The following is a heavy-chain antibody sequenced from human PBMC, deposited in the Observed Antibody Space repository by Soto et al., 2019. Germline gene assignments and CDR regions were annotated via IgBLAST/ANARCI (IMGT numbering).Heavy chain of an antibody. J-gene: IGHJ4*02. V-gene: IGHV4-59*08. CDR3: ARRRDAHTLLAY. Sequence: PSETLSLTCTVSGGSISSYYWSWIRQPPGKGLEWIGYIFYSGSTNYNPSLKSRVTISVDTSKNQFSLKLSSVTAADTAVYYCARRRDAHTLLAYWGQGTLVTVSS. CDR1: GGSISSYY. CDR2: IFYSGST.